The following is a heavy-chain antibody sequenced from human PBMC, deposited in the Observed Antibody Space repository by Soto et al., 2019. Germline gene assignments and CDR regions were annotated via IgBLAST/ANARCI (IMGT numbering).Heavy chain of an antibody. V-gene: IGHV1-18*04. CDR2: ISLYNGNT. CDR1: DFSFTSHG. Sequence: ASVKVSCKAYDFSFTSHGISWVRQAPGQGLEWMGWISLYNGNTNYAQQFQGRVTMTTDTSTSTAYMELRSLRSDDTAMYFCAIYHPELFRLDYWGQGTLVTVSS. J-gene: IGHJ4*02. D-gene: IGHD3-10*01. CDR3: AIYHPELFRLDY.